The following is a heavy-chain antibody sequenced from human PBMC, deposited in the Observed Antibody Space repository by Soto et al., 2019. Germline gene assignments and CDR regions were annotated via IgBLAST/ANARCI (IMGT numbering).Heavy chain of an antibody. CDR2: ITSGLTT. D-gene: IGHD1-1*01. J-gene: IGHJ4*02. Sequence: GGSLRLSCVASGFSFGSYNMNWVRQAPGEGLQWVAHITSGLTTHYADFVQGRFTISRDNAKNSLYLEIYDLRDEDTAVYYCAKEALLEYFDSWGQGTLVTVSS. CDR1: GFSFGSYN. CDR3: AKEALLEYFDS. V-gene: IGHV3-48*02.